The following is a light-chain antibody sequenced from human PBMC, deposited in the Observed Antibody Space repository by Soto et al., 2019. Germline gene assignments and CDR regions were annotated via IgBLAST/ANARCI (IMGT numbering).Light chain of an antibody. V-gene: IGKV3-15*01. Sequence: ETVMTQFPATLSVSPGDRVTLSCRASQSVSSDVAWYQQKPGQAPRLLTYGASTRATGIPARFSGSGSGTEFTLTISSLQPEDFAVYYCQQYYNWPRTFGQGTKVDIK. J-gene: IGKJ1*01. CDR3: QQYYNWPRT. CDR2: GAS. CDR1: QSVSSD.